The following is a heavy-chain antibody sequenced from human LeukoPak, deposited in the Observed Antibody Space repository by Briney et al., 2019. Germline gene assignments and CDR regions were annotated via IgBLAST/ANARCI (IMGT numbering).Heavy chain of an antibody. D-gene: IGHD3-10*01. V-gene: IGHV4-34*01. CDR3: ARVPWFGEFPGEPGEHWFDP. CDR1: GGSFSGYY. CDR2: INHSGST. J-gene: IGHJ5*02. Sequence: SETLSLTCAVYGGSFSGYYWSWIRQPPGKGLEWIGEINHSGSTNYNPSLKSRVTISVDTSKNQFSLKLSSVTAADTAVYYCARVPWFGEFPGEPGEHWFDPWGQGTLVTVSS.